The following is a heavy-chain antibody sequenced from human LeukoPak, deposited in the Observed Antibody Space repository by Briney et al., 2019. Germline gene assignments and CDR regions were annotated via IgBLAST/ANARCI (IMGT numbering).Heavy chain of an antibody. V-gene: IGHV3-11*01. CDR2: INIGGTNT. CDR1: GFNFNDYY. Sequence: GGSLRLSCAASGFNFNDYYMSWIRQAPGKGLEWLSYINIGGTNTHYADSVKGRFTISRDNAKKSLYLEMNNLRAEDTAVYYCATDGAGFDTWGQGVLVTVSS. CDR3: ATDGAGFDT. J-gene: IGHJ5*02.